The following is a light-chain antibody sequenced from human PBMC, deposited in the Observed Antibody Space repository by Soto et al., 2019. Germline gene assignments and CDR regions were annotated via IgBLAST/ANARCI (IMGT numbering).Light chain of an antibody. J-gene: IGKJ2*01. CDR1: QDIGVF. CDR2: AAS. CDR3: QQTYNTPRT. Sequence: DIQMTQSPSSLSASVGDRVTITCRASQDIGVFLNWYQQKPGKAPKCLIYAASNLESRVPSRFSGSGSGTDFNFTISSLQPDELATYYCQQTYNTPRTFGQGTKVDI. V-gene: IGKV1-39*01.